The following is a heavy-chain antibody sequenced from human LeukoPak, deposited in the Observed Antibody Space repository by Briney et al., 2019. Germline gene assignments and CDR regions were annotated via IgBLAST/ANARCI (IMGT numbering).Heavy chain of an antibody. J-gene: IGHJ4*02. CDR1: GYTFIGDY. Sequence: ASVKVSCKASGYTFIGDYIHWVRQAPGQGLEWMGWINPNSGDTNYAQKFQGRVTMTRDTSISTAYMGLSSLISDDTAFYYCARTGVWFRELSHLPDWGQGTLVTVSS. CDR2: INPNSGDT. D-gene: IGHD3-10*01. V-gene: IGHV1-2*02. CDR3: ARTGVWFRELSHLPD.